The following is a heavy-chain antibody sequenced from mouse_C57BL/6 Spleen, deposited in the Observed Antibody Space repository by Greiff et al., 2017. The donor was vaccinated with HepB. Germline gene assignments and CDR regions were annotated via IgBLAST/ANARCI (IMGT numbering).Heavy chain of an antibody. CDR2: IYPSDSET. J-gene: IGHJ3*01. CDR3: ARECWLAY. Sequence: VQLQQPGAELVRPGSSVKLSCKASGYTFTSYWMDWVKQRPGQGLEWIGNIYPSDSETHYNQKFKDKATLTVDKSSSTAYMQLSSLTSEDSAVYYCARECWLAYWGQGTLVTVSA. V-gene: IGHV1-61*01. CDR1: GYTFTSYW.